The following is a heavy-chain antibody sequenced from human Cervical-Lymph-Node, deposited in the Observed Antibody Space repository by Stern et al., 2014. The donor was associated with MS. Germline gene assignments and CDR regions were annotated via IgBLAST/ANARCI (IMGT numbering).Heavy chain of an antibody. D-gene: IGHD4-17*01. J-gene: IGHJ6*02. Sequence: QLVQSGAEVKKPGSSVKVSCKASGGTFSNYATSWVRQAPGQGLEWMGGIVPLFGKPNYAQKFQGRVTITADESTSTAYMDLSSLRSEDTAVYYCASPLTATSVPFRYYGMDVWGQGTTVTVS. V-gene: IGHV1-69*01. CDR3: ASPLTATSVPFRYYGMDV. CDR1: GGTFSNYA. CDR2: IVPLFGKP.